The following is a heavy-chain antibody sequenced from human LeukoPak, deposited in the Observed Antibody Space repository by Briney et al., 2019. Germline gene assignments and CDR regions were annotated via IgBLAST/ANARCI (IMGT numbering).Heavy chain of an antibody. CDR2: VNRDGSET. CDR3: ARDWVYKIDY. J-gene: IGHJ4*02. CDR1: GFTFSGFW. V-gene: IGHV3-7*01. D-gene: IGHD5-24*01. Sequence: GGSLRLSCAVSGFTFSGFWMTWVRQVPGRGPEWVANVNRDGSETYYLDSVKGRFTISKDNAKNTLILQMNSLRVEDTAVYYCARDWVYKIDYWGRGTLVTVSS.